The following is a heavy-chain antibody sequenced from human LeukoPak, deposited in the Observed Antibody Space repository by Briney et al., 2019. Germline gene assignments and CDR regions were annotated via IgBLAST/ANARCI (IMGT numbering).Heavy chain of an antibody. CDR1: GGSISSSSYY. Sequence: AETLSLSCTVSGGSISSSSYYWGWIRQPPGKGLEWIGTIYFGGSTYYNPSLKSRVTISVDTSNNQFSLNLKSVTAADTAVYYCARQLYYDSRGYYRFFELWGRRTLVTVSS. D-gene: IGHD3-22*01. CDR2: IYFGGST. V-gene: IGHV4-39*01. CDR3: ARQLYYDSRGYYRFFEL. J-gene: IGHJ2*01.